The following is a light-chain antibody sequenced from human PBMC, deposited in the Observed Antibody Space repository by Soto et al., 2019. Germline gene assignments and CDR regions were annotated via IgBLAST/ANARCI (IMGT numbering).Light chain of an antibody. Sequence: DIPMTQSPSTLSASVGDIVTITCRASQSIGTWMAWYQQKPGKAPKLLIYQASRLESGVPSRFSGRGSGTEFTLTISSLQPDDFTTYYCQQYNTYWTFGQGTKVDIK. V-gene: IGKV1-5*03. CDR1: QSIGTW. CDR3: QQYNTYWT. J-gene: IGKJ1*01. CDR2: QAS.